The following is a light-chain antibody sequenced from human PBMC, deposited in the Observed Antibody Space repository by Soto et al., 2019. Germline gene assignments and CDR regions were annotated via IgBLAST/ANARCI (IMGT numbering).Light chain of an antibody. CDR3: QQRSNWPPAIT. Sequence: IVLTQSPATLSLSPGDRATLSCRARQNISSHLAWYQQNPGQAPRLLIYETSNRATGIPARFSGSGSGTDFTLTISSLEPEDFAVYYCQQRSNWPPAITFGQGTRLEIK. CDR1: QNISSH. CDR2: ETS. V-gene: IGKV3-11*01. J-gene: IGKJ5*01.